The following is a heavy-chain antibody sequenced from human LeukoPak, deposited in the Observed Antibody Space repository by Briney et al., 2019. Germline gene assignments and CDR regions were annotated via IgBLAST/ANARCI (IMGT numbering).Heavy chain of an antibody. Sequence: GGSLRLSRAGSGFTVSSNYMSWVRQAPGKGLEWVSVIYTGGNTYYADSVKGRFTISRDNSKNTLYLQMNSLRAEDTAVYYCARGLTYSPNWFDPWGQGTLVTVSS. CDR2: IYTGGNT. D-gene: IGHD4-11*01. CDR1: GFTVSSNY. J-gene: IGHJ5*02. CDR3: ARGLTYSPNWFDP. V-gene: IGHV3-66*01.